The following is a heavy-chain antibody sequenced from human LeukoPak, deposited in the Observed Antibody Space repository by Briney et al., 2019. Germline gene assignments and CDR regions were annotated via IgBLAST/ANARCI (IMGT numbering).Heavy chain of an antibody. CDR2: ISRSSGSSI. CDR3: ARDMHREAVHYPPDY. CDR1: GFTFSNYE. Sequence: PGGSLRLSCAASGFTFSNYEMNWVRQAPGKGLEWVSYISRSSGSSIYYADSVKGRFTISRDNAKNSLYLQMNSLRAEDTAVYYCARDMHREAVHYPPDYWGQGTLVTVSS. V-gene: IGHV3-48*03. J-gene: IGHJ4*02. D-gene: IGHD1-1*01.